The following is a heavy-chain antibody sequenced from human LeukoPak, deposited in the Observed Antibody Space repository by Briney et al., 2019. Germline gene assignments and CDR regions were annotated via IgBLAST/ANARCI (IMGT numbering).Heavy chain of an antibody. D-gene: IGHD2-2*01. CDR1: GFTFRSHA. V-gene: IGHV3-23*01. CDR3: AKDTVVPAALDY. J-gene: IGHJ4*02. CDR2: IYENGGTT. Sequence: PGGSLRLSCVGSGFTFRSHAMSWVRQAPEKGLEFVSGIYENGGTTYYADSVKGRFTISRDNSKNTLYLQMNSLRAEDTAVYYCAKDTVVPAALDYWGQGTLVTVSS.